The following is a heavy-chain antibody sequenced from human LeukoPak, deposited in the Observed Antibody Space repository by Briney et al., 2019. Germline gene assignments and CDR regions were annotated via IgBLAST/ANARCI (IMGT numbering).Heavy chain of an antibody. V-gene: IGHV4-4*09. CDR2: IYTSGST. J-gene: IGHJ5*02. CDR1: GGSISSYY. Sequence: SETLSLTCTVSGGSISSYYWSWIRQPPGKGLEWIGYIYTSGSTNYNPSLKSRVTISVDTSKNQFSLKLSSVTAADTAVYYCARRGYYNWFDPWGQGTLVTVSS. D-gene: IGHD3-10*01. CDR3: ARRGYYNWFDP.